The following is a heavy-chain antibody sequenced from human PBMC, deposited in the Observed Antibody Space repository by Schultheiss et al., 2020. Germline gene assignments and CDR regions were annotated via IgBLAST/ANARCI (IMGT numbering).Heavy chain of an antibody. J-gene: IGHJ4*02. CDR1: GGSFSGYY. CDR2: IYTSGST. D-gene: IGHD6-6*01. CDR3: ARARSGSSPLDY. Sequence: SETLSLTCAVYGGSFSGYYWSWIRQPAGKGLEWIGRIYTSGSTNYNPSLKSRVTISVDTSKNQFSLKLSSVTAADTAVYYCARARSGSSPLDYWGQGTLVTVSS. V-gene: IGHV4-59*10.